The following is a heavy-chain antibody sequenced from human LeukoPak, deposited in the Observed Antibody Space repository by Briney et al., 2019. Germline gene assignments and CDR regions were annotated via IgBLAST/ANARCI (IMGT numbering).Heavy chain of an antibody. CDR3: ARSAYDGSRYYSDS. CDR2: IYHSGIT. D-gene: IGHD3-22*01. J-gene: IGHJ4*02. Sequence: SETLSLTCTVSGDSISSGGYYWSWIRQHPGEGLEWIGYIYHSGITYYNPSLKSRVTTSVDTSKNQFSLKLSSVIAADTAVYYCARSAYDGSRYYSDSWGQGTLVTVSS. V-gene: IGHV4-31*03. CDR1: GDSISSGGYY.